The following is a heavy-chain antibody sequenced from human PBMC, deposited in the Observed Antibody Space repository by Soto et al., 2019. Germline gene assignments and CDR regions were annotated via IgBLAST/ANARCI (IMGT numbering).Heavy chain of an antibody. Sequence: ASVKVSCKTSGYTFTACGISWVRQAPGQGLEWMEWISTYKGNTNYAQKFQGRVAMTTDTSTSTAYMELRSLRSDDTAVYYCVRDLDGSGSYYTDYWGQGTLVTVS. D-gene: IGHD3-10*01. J-gene: IGHJ4*02. CDR3: VRDLDGSGSYYTDY. CDR2: ISTYKGNT. V-gene: IGHV1-18*01. CDR1: GYTFTACG.